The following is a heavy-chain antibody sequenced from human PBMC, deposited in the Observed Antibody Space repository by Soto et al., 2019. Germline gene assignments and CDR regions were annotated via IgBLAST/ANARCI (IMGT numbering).Heavy chain of an antibody. CDR2: IYATGTT. D-gene: IGHD1-1*01. V-gene: IGHV4-4*07. CDR3: VRGGTKTLRDWFDP. Sequence: KTSETLSLTCTVSGAPLSGFYWSWIRTSAGKGLEWIGRIYATGTTDYNPSLKSRVMMSVDTSKKQFSLKLRSVTAADKAGLLGVRGGTKTLRDWFDPWGQGISVTVAS. J-gene: IGHJ5*02. CDR1: GAPLSGFY.